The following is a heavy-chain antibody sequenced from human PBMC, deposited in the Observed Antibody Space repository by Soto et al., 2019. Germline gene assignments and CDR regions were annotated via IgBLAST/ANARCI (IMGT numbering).Heavy chain of an antibody. V-gene: IGHV5-10-1*01. D-gene: IGHD6-13*01. J-gene: IGHJ5*02. CDR2: IDPSDSYT. CDR1: GYSFTSYW. CDR3: ARDHIAAAAHNWFDP. Sequence: GESLKISCKGSGYSFTSYWISWVRQMPGKGLEWMGRIDPSDSYTNYSPSFQGHATISADKSISTAYLQWSSLKASDTAMYYCARDHIAAAAHNWFDPWGQGTLVTVSS.